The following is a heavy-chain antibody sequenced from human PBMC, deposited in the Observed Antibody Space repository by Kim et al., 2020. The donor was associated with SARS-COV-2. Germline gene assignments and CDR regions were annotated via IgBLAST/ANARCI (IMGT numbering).Heavy chain of an antibody. V-gene: IGHV3-48*03. CDR3: AADDYGGNSGGFDY. Sequence: AGSVKGRFPISRDNAKNSLYLQMNSLRAEDTAVYYCAADDYGGNSGGFDYWGQGTLVTVSS. D-gene: IGHD4-17*01. J-gene: IGHJ4*02.